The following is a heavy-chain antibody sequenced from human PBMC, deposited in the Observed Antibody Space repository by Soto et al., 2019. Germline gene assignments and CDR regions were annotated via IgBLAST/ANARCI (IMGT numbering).Heavy chain of an antibody. Sequence: GASVKVSCKASGYIFTNNDVSWVRQATGQGLEWMGWMNPGSGDTGYAQKFQGRVTMTRNISIATAYMELSSLRADDTAIYYCARMESFGSLNWFDPWGQGNLVTVSS. CDR1: GYIFTNND. J-gene: IGHJ5*02. CDR3: ARMESFGSLNWFDP. D-gene: IGHD5-18*01. V-gene: IGHV1-8*01. CDR2: MNPGSGDT.